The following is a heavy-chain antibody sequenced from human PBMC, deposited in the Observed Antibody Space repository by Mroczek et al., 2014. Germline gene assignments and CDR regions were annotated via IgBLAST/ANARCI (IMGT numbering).Heavy chain of an antibody. V-gene: IGHV4-61*02. Sequence: VQLVESGPGLVKPSQTLSLTCTVSGGSISSGSYYWSWIRQPAGKGLEWIGRIYTSGSTNYNPSLKSRVTMSVDTSKNQFSLKLSSVTAADTAVYYCARGTATIFGVEGYWGQGTLVTVSS. D-gene: IGHD3-3*01. CDR1: GGSISSGSYY. J-gene: IGHJ4*02. CDR2: IYTSGST. CDR3: ARGTATIFGVEGY.